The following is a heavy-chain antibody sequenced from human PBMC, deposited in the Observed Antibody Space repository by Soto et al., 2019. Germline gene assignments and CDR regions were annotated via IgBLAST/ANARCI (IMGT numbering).Heavy chain of an antibody. J-gene: IGHJ4*02. V-gene: IGHV3-30*18. CDR2: ISYDGSNK. D-gene: IGHD3-10*01. Sequence: VQLVESGGGLVQPGGSLTLSCAASGFSFSDSGIHWVRQAPGKGLEWVAVISYDGSNKYYADSVKGRFTISRDNSKNTLYLQMNSLRAEDTAVYYCAKDRSMVRGDPGLDYWGQGTLVTVSS. CDR1: GFSFSDSG. CDR3: AKDRSMVRGDPGLDY.